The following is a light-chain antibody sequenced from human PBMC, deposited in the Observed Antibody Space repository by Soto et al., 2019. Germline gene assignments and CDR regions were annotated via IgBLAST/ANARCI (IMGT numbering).Light chain of an antibody. CDR3: LRYNASFQP. Sequence: DIPLTQSPSTLSASVGDRVTITCRASQNINSWLAWYQQKPGEAPKVLIFDASSLQSGVPSRFSGSGSGTECTLTIGSLQPEDFATYYCLRYNASFQPFGQGTKVEV. CDR1: QNINSW. CDR2: DAS. V-gene: IGKV1-5*01. J-gene: IGKJ1*01.